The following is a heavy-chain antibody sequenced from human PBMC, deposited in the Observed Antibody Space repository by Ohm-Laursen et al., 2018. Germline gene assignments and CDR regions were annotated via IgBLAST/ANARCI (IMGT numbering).Heavy chain of an antibody. D-gene: IGHD1-14*01. CDR1: GFTFRSYE. CDR2: ISGVGTTI. J-gene: IGHJ1*01. Sequence: SLRLSCAASGFTFRSYEMNWVRQAPGKGLEWVSYISGVGTTIYYADSVRGRFTISRDNAKNSVYLQMNSLRAEDTAVYYYASYREYFQHWGQGTLVTVSS. V-gene: IGHV3-48*03. CDR3: ASYREYFQH.